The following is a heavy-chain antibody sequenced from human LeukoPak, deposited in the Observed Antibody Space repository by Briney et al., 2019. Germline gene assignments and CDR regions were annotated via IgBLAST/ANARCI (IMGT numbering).Heavy chain of an antibody. J-gene: IGHJ4*02. CDR2: ITPSGGST. CDR3: ARGVGSSWFDY. Sequence: GASVKVSCKASGYTFTNYYIHWVRRAPGQGLEWMGIITPSGGSTTYAQKFQGRVTMTRDMSTSTVYMELSSLRSEDTAVYYCARGVGSSWFDYWGQGTLVTVPS. V-gene: IGHV1-46*01. CDR1: GYTFTNYY. D-gene: IGHD6-13*01.